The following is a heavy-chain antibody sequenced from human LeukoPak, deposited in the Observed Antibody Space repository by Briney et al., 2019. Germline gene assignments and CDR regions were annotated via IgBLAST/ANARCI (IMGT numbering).Heavy chain of an antibody. CDR3: ARGSAVVVTAIDYYYYGMDV. Sequence: SETLSLTCAVYGGSFSGYYWSWIRQPPGKGLEWIGEINHSGGTNYNPSLKSRVTISVDTSKNQFSLKLSSVTAADTAVYYCARGSAVVVTAIDYYYYGMDVWGQGTTVTVSS. V-gene: IGHV4-34*01. D-gene: IGHD2-21*02. CDR1: GGSFSGYY. CDR2: INHSGGT. J-gene: IGHJ6*02.